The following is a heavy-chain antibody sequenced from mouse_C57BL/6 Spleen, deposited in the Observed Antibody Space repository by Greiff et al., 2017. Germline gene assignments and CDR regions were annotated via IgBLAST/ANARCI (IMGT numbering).Heavy chain of an antibody. J-gene: IGHJ2*01. D-gene: IGHD2-10*02. CDR1: GYTFTSYT. CDR2: INPSSGYT. CDR3: RRADQDALDFDY. V-gene: IGHV1-4*01. Sequence: QVQLQQSGAELARPGASVKMSCKASGYTFTSYTMHWVKQRPGQGLEWIGYINPSSGYTRYNQKFKDKATLTADKSSSTAYMQLRSLTSEDSADYYGRRADQDALDFDYWGQGTTLTVSS.